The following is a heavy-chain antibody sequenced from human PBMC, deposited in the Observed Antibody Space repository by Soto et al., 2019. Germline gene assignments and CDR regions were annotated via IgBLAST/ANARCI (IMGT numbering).Heavy chain of an antibody. Sequence: SETLSLTCTVSGGSISSSSYYWGWIRQPPGKGLEWIGSIYYSGSTYYNPSLKSRVTISVDTSKNQFSLKLSSVTAADTAVYYCARQDSDDYGDFYRTQAIDYWGQGTLVTVSS. J-gene: IGHJ4*02. CDR2: IYYSGST. CDR1: GGSISSSSYY. CDR3: ARQDSDDYGDFYRTQAIDY. D-gene: IGHD4-17*01. V-gene: IGHV4-39*01.